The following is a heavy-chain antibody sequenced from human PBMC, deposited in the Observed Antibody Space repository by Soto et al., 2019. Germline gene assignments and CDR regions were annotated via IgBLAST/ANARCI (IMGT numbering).Heavy chain of an antibody. CDR1: GASISSSTFY. CDR2: VYYSGSA. CDR3: VRHAPYRSGWANRNDY. D-gene: IGHD6-19*01. J-gene: IGHJ4*02. Sequence: SETLCLTCTVSGASISSSTFYWGWIRQPPGKGLEWIGTVYYSGSAYYNPSLKSRLTISVDTSKNQFSLKLSSVTAADTALYYCVRHAPYRSGWANRNDYWGQGTLVTVS. V-gene: IGHV4-39*01.